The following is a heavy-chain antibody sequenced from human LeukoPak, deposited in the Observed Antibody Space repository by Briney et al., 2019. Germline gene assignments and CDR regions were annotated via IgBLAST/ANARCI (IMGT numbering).Heavy chain of an antibody. CDR2: INHSGST. CDR3: ARETEKQWQY. D-gene: IGHD6-19*01. J-gene: IGHJ3*01. CDR1: GESFSGYF. V-gene: IGHV4-34*01. Sequence: PSETLSLTCAVYGESFSGYFWTWIRQPPGKGLEWIGEINHSGSTNYNPSLKSRVIISVDTSKNQFSLKLNSVTAADTAVYYCARETEKQWQYWGQGTLVTVSS.